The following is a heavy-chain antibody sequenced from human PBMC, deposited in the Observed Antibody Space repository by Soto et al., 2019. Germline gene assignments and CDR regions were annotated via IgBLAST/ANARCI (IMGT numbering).Heavy chain of an antibody. Sequence: PGGFLRLSCAASGFTFSSYSMNWVRQAPGKGLEWVSSISSSSIYMYYADSVKGRFTISRDNAKNSLYLQMNSLRAEDTAVYYCARVANRYHDILTGSPDSWGQGNLVNVSS. J-gene: IGHJ4*02. V-gene: IGHV3-21*01. CDR2: ISSSSIYM. CDR3: ARVANRYHDILTGSPDS. CDR1: GFTFSSYS. D-gene: IGHD3-9*01.